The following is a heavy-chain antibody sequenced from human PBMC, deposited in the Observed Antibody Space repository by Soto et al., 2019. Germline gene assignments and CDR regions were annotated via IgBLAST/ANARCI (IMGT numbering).Heavy chain of an antibody. CDR2: IWTSGTT. V-gene: IGHV3-53*01. D-gene: IGHD3-16*01. J-gene: IGHJ3*01. Sequence: EVQLVESGGGLIQPGGSRDLSCKPPGFPFSTTNRNWFRRAPGKGLEWVSLIWTSGTTAYADSVKGRFTISRDNSKSALYLHMSSLRAEDTAVYYCATRPLLRGAPWCQGTMVTVSS. CDR1: GFPFSTTN. CDR3: ATRPLLRGAP.